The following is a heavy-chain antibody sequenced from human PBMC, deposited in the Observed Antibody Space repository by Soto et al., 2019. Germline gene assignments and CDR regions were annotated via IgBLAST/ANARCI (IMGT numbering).Heavy chain of an antibody. CDR3: ARDCSGGSCYHGMDV. CDR1: GFNFNSYT. CDR2: ISSSGYI. V-gene: IGHV3-21*01. Sequence: PGGSLRLSCAASGFNFNSYTINWVRQAPGKRLEWLSSISSSGYIFSTDSVRGRFTISRDNAKNSVYLQINSLRAEDTAVYFCARDCSGGSCYHGMDVWGQGTTVTVSS. J-gene: IGHJ6*02. D-gene: IGHD2-15*01.